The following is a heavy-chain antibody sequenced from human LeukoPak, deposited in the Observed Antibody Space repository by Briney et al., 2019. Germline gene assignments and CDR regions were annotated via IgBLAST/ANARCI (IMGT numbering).Heavy chain of an antibody. CDR1: GYTFTSYG. J-gene: IGHJ3*02. CDR3: ARAGGITGAFDI. D-gene: IGHD1-20*01. Sequence: ASVKVSCKASGYTFTSYGISWVRQAPGQGLEWMGWISAYNGNTNYAQKFQGRVTITADESTSTAYMELSSLRSEDTAVYYCARAGGITGAFDIWGQGTMVTVSS. CDR2: ISAYNGNT. V-gene: IGHV1-18*01.